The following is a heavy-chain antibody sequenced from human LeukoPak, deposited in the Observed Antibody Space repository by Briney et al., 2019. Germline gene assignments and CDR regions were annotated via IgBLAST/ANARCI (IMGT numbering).Heavy chain of an antibody. CDR1: GYTFTSYG. V-gene: IGHV1-18*01. Sequence: ASVKVPCKASGYTFTSYGISWARQAPGQGLEWMGWISAYNGNTNYAQKLQGRVTMTTDTSTSTAYMELRSLRSDDTAVYYCASTHVDTAMVPYYMDVWGKGTTVTVSS. D-gene: IGHD5-18*01. CDR3: ASTHVDTAMVPYYMDV. CDR2: ISAYNGNT. J-gene: IGHJ6*03.